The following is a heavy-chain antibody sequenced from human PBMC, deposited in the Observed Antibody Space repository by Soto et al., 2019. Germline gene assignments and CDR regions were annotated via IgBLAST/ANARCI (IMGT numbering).Heavy chain of an antibody. CDR2: MNPNSGNT. Sequence: ASVKVSCKASGYGFTSYDINWVRQATGQGLEWMGWMNPNSGNTGYAQKFQGRVTMTRNTSISTAYMELSSLRSEDTAVYYCASSTGTYYYGSSGPEVAYFDYWGQGTLVTVSS. V-gene: IGHV1-8*01. CDR3: ASSTGTYYYGSSGPEVAYFDY. J-gene: IGHJ4*02. CDR1: GYGFTSYD. D-gene: IGHD3-22*01.